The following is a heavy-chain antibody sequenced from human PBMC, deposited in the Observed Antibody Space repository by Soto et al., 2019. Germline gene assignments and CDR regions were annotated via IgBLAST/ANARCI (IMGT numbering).Heavy chain of an antibody. CDR1: GFTFSSYG. CDR2: ISYDGSNK. J-gene: IGHJ6*02. Sequence: PGGSLRLSCAASGFTFSSYGMHWVRQAPGKGLEWVAVISYDGSNKYYADSVKGRFTISRDNSKNTLYLQMNSLRAEDTAVYYCAKVLSVPSTTGTLYYYYGMDVWGQGTTVTVSS. D-gene: IGHD1-1*01. CDR3: AKVLSVPSTTGTLYYYYGMDV. V-gene: IGHV3-30*18.